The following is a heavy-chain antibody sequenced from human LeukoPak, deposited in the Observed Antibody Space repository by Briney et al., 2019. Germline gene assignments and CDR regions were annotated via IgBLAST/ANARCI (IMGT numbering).Heavy chain of an antibody. D-gene: IGHD5-18*01. Sequence: KSSETLSLTCTVSGGSISSYYWSWIRQPPGKGLEWIGYIYYSGSTNYNPSLKSRVTISVDTSKNQFSLKLSSVTAADTAVYYCARQRIQLWLYAFDIWGQGTMVTVSS. J-gene: IGHJ3*02. CDR2: IYYSGST. CDR3: ARQRIQLWLYAFDI. V-gene: IGHV4-59*08. CDR1: GGSISSYY.